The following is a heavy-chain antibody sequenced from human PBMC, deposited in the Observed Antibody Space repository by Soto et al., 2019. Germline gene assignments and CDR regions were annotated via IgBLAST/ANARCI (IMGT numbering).Heavy chain of an antibody. CDR3: ARTRGTHCSGGSCYYIDI. CDR2: ISGSGLVT. J-gene: IGHJ4*02. V-gene: IGHV3-23*01. D-gene: IGHD2-15*01. CDR1: GFGFGSYA. Sequence: AQLSESGGGLVRPGGSLRVSCAASGFGFGSYAMAWIRQAPGKGLEWVSSISGSGLVTYYADSVRGRFAVSRDNSRNTLFLQMNSLRAVDTAVYYCARTRGTHCSGGSCYYIDIWGRGTLVSV.